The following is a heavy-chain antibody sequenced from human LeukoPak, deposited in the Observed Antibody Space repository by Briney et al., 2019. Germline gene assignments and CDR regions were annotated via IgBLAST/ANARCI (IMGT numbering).Heavy chain of an antibody. CDR3: AMLRYGPGPEIRYNH. J-gene: IGHJ5*02. D-gene: IGHD5-18*01. V-gene: IGHV4-34*01. CDR1: GVSLTDYY. Sequence: SETLSLTCAVSGVSLTDYYWSWIRQSPGKGVEWIGEVSPDGYSKYNPSLKSRLSMSVDMSENQLSLRLSSVTGADTAIYYCAMLRYGPGPEIRYNHWAQRTLVTVSS. CDR2: VSPDGYS.